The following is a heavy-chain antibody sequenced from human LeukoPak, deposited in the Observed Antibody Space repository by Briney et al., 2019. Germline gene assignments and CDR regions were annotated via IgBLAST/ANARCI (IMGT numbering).Heavy chain of an antibody. D-gene: IGHD2-2*01. CDR1: GFTFSGSA. Sequence: GGSLRLSCAASGFTFSGSAMHWVRQASGKGLEWVGRIRSKANSYATAYAASVKGRFTISRDDSKNTAYLQMNSLKTEDTAVYYCTRLGIVVVPAAKHYMDVWGKGTTVTVSS. CDR2: IRSKANSYAT. CDR3: TRLGIVVVPAAKHYMDV. J-gene: IGHJ6*03. V-gene: IGHV3-73*01.